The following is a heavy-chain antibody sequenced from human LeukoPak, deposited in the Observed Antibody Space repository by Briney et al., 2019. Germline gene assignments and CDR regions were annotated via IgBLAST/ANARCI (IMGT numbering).Heavy chain of an antibody. CDR2: ISGSGGST. J-gene: IGHJ4*02. CDR3: ARDKSYGDSEDY. D-gene: IGHD4-17*01. V-gene: IGHV3-23*01. CDR1: GFTFRSYA. Sequence: GGSLRLSCAASGFTFRSYAMSWVRQAPGKGLEWVSAISGSGGSTYYADSVKGRFTISRDNSKNTLYVQMNSLRAEDTAVYYCARDKSYGDSEDYWGQGTLVTVSS.